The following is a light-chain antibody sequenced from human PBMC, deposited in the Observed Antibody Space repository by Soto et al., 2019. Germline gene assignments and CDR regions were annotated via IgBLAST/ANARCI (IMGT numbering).Light chain of an antibody. Sequence: QSVLTQPPSVSGAPGPRVTISCTGSSSNIGAGYDVHWYQQLPGTAPKLLIYGNSNRPSGVPDRFSGSKSGTSASLAITGLQAEDEADYDCQSYDSSLSGDVVFGGGTKLTVL. CDR2: GNS. V-gene: IGLV1-40*01. CDR3: QSYDSSLSGDVV. CDR1: SSNIGAGYD. J-gene: IGLJ2*01.